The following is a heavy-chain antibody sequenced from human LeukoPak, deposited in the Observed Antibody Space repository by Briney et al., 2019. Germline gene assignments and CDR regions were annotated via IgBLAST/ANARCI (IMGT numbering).Heavy chain of an antibody. CDR1: GGSISSYY. J-gene: IGHJ4*02. D-gene: IGHD3-22*01. CDR2: IYYSGST. CDR3: ARLRHDYDSSGYHDY. Sequence: PSETLSLTCTVSGGSISSYYWSWIRQPPGKGLEWIGYIYYSGSTNYNPSLKSRVTISVDTSKNQFSLKLSSVTAADTAVYYCARLRHDYDSSGYHDYWGQGTLVTVSS. V-gene: IGHV4-59*08.